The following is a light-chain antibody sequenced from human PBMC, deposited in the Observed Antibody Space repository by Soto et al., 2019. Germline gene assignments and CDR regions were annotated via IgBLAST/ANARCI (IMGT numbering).Light chain of an antibody. Sequence: DIHMTQSPSTLSASVGDRVTITCRASQIVSSRLAWYQQKPGKAPKVLIYDASSLNIGVPLRFSGSGSETDFTLTISSLQPEDFAIYYCPQYNSFSLTFGGGTKVEIK. V-gene: IGKV1-5*01. CDR3: PQYNSFSLT. CDR1: QIVSSR. J-gene: IGKJ4*01. CDR2: DAS.